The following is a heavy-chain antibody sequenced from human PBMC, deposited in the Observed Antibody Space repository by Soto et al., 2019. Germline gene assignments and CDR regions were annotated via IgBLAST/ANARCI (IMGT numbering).Heavy chain of an antibody. CDR1: GYTFTYYT. CDR2: INAGDGNT. V-gene: IGHV1-3*05. J-gene: IGHJ4*02. D-gene: IGHD3-22*01. Sequence: QVQLVQSGAEEKKPGASVTVSCKAPGYTFTYYTVHCVRQAPGQRLEWMGWINAGDGNTKYSPNFQGRVTITKDTSASTVYMELSSLRSDDTAVYFCTRDYYDSSGYYPKYDYWGQRTLVTVSS. CDR3: TRDYYDSSGYYPKYDY.